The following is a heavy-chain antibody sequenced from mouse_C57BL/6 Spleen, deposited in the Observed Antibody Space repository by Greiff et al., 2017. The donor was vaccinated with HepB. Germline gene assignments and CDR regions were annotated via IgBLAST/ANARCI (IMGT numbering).Heavy chain of an antibody. CDR1: GFTFTDYY. J-gene: IGHJ1*03. D-gene: IGHD1-1*01. CDR2: IRNKANGYTT. V-gene: IGHV7-3*01. CDR3: ARYYYGSSYWYFDV. Sequence: EVKLVESGGGLVQPGGSLSLPCAASGFTFTDYYMSWVRQPPGKALEWLGFIRNKANGYTTEYSASVKGRFTISRDNSQSILYLQMNALRAEDSATYYCARYYYGSSYWYFDVWGTGTTVTVSS.